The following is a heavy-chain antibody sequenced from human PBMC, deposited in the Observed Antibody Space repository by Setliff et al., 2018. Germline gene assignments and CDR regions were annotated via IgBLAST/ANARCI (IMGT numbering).Heavy chain of an antibody. J-gene: IGHJ4*02. CDR1: GFTVSNYA. Sequence: GGSLRLSCEASGFTVSNYAMGWVRQAPGKGLDGVSVIFSGGSRTYSADSVKGRFTIFRDNSRNTLHLQMNSLRAEDTAVYYCAKDQRESTGWFKLFDYWGQGVLVTVSS. CDR2: IFSGGSRT. V-gene: IGHV3-23*03. D-gene: IGHD6-19*01. CDR3: AKDQRESTGWFKLFDY.